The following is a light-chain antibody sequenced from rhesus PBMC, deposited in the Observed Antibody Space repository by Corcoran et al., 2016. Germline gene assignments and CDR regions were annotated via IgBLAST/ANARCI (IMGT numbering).Light chain of an antibody. V-gene: IGKV1-43*02. CDR2: AAS. J-gene: IGKJ2*01. Sequence: DIQMTQSPSSLSASVGDRVTITCRASQGISTYLNWYQQKPGKAPKRMIYAASSLESGVPSRFSGCGSGTDFTLTISSLQPEGLATYYCLKYNSDPYGFGQGTKVKIK. CDR3: LKYNSDPYG. CDR1: QGISTY.